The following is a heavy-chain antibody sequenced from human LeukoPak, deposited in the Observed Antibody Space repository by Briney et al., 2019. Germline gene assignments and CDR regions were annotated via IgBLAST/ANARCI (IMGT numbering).Heavy chain of an antibody. CDR1: GXTFSNYW. J-gene: IGHJ4*02. Sequence: PGGSLRLSCAASGXTFSNYWMHWVRQAPGKGLEWVSRINPDGSSSNYADSVKGRFTMSRDNAKSMVYLQMDGLRAEDTAVFSCVRQAVSGDSGIAYWGRGVLVTVSS. CDR2: INPDGSSS. D-gene: IGHD4-17*01. CDR3: VRQAVSGDSGIAY. V-gene: IGHV3-74*01.